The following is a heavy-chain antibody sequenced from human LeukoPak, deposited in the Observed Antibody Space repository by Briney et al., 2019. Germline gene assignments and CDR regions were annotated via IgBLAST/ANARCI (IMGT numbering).Heavy chain of an antibody. V-gene: IGHV3-48*01. Sequence: GGSLRLSCAASGFTFSSYSMNWVRQAPGKGLEWVSYISSSSSTIYYADSVKGRFTISRDNSKNTLYLQMNSLRAEDTAVYYCAKAESSGWYLGGWGQGTLVTVSP. CDR2: ISSSSSTI. CDR1: GFTFSSYS. J-gene: IGHJ4*02. D-gene: IGHD6-19*01. CDR3: AKAESSGWYLGG.